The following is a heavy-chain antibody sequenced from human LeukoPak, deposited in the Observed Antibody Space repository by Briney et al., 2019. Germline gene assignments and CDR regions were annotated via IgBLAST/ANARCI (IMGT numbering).Heavy chain of an antibody. CDR2: ISYDGSNK. D-gene: IGHD2-2*01. CDR3: ARGGYCTSTSCYLVHYYGMDV. V-gene: IGHV3-30-3*01. Sequence: GRPLRLSCAASGFTFNNYSMHWVRQAPGKGLEWAALISYDGSNKYYADSVKGRFTISRDNSKNTLNLQMNSLRAEDTAVYYCARGGYCTSTSCYLVHYYGMDVWGQGTTVTVSS. J-gene: IGHJ6*02. CDR1: GFTFNNYS.